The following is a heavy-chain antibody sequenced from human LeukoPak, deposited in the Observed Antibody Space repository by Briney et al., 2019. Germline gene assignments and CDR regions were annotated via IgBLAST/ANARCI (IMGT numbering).Heavy chain of an antibody. CDR1: GFSFNNYA. CDR3: AKDGTTMIVVVYYFDY. D-gene: IGHD3-22*01. Sequence: GGSLRLSCAASGFSFNNYAMSWVRQAPGKGLEWVSAISGSGGSTYYADSVKGRFTISRDNSKNTLYLQMNSLRAEDTAVYYCAKDGTTMIVVVYYFDYWGQGTLVTVSS. CDR2: ISGSGGST. V-gene: IGHV3-23*01. J-gene: IGHJ4*02.